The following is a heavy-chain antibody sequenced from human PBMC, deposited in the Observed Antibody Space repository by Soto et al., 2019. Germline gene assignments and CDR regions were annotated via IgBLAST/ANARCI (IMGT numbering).Heavy chain of an antibody. CDR2: INHRGST. V-gene: IGHV4-34*01. CDR3: SRTSRFDC. Sequence: QVQLQQWGAGLLKPSETLSLTCAVYFGSFSGYYWSWIRQPPGKGLEWIGEINHRGSTNYNPSLKSRVTMSVDTSKNQFSLKLNSVTSADTAVYYCSRTSRFDCWCQGTLVTVSS. J-gene: IGHJ4*02. CDR1: FGSFSGYY. D-gene: IGHD6-6*01.